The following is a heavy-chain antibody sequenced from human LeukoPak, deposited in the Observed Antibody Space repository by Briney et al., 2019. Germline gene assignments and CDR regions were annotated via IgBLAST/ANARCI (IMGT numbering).Heavy chain of an antibody. CDR1: GFTFSHYW. CDR3: GREIEAPGKTLDY. J-gene: IGHJ4*02. Sequence: GGSLRLSCAASGFTFSHYWMSWVRQAPGKGLEWVANIKQDGSEKYSADSVKGRFTISRDNAKNTLYLQMNSLRPEDTAVYYCGREIEAPGKTLDYWGQGTLVTVSS. V-gene: IGHV3-7*01. CDR2: IKQDGSEK.